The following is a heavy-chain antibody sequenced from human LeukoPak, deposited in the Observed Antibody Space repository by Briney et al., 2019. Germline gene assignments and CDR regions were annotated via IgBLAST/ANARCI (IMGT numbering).Heavy chain of an antibody. Sequence: SETLSLTCAVYGGSFSGYYWSWIRQPPGKGLEWIGEINHSGSTNYNPSLKSRVTISVDTSKNQFSLKLSSVTAADTAVYYCARRNYYGSGSYYTIDYWGQGTLVTVSS. CDR2: INHSGST. CDR3: ARRNYYGSGSYYTIDY. V-gene: IGHV4-34*01. D-gene: IGHD3-10*01. CDR1: GGSFSGYY. J-gene: IGHJ4*02.